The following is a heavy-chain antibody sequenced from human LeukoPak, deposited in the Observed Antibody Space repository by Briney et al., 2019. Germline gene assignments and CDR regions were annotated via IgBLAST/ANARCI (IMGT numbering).Heavy chain of an antibody. J-gene: IGHJ4*02. Sequence: GGSLRLSCAASGFTFSSYEMNWVRQAPGKGLEWVSYISSSGSTIYYADSVKGRFTISRDNAKNSLYLQMNSLRAEDTAVYYCARDNSDTAMVTYFDYWGQGTLVTVSS. CDR1: GFTFSSYE. CDR3: ARDNSDTAMVTYFDY. D-gene: IGHD5-18*01. CDR2: ISSSGSTI. V-gene: IGHV3-48*03.